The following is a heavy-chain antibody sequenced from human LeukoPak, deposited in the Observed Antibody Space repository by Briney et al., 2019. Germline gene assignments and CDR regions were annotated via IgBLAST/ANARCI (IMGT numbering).Heavy chain of an antibody. CDR2: ISSSSTTI. CDR1: GFTFSSYW. CDR3: ATFRDY. J-gene: IGHJ4*02. Sequence: GGSLRLSCAASGFTFSSYWMNWVRQAPGKGLEWVSYISSSSTTIYYADSVKGRFTVSRDNAKNSLYLQMNSLRDEDTAVYYCATFRDYWGQGTLVTVSS. D-gene: IGHD3-10*01. V-gene: IGHV3-48*02.